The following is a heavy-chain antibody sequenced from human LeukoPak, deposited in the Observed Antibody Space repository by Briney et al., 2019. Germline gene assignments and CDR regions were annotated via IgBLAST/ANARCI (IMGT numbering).Heavy chain of an antibody. CDR2: ISAYNGNT. V-gene: IGHV1-18*01. Sequence: GASVKVSCKASGYTFTSYGINWVRQAPGQGLEWVGWISAYNGNTNYAQKLQGRVTMTTDTSTSTAYMELRSLRPDDTAVYYCARTYYYNSSGFYFDYWGQGTLVTVSS. CDR3: ARTYYYNSSGFYFDY. D-gene: IGHD3-22*01. J-gene: IGHJ4*02. CDR1: GYTFTSYG.